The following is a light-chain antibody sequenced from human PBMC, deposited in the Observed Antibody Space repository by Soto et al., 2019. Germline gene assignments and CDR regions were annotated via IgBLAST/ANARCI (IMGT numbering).Light chain of an antibody. V-gene: IGKV3-11*01. CDR3: QQRSNWPPVT. CDR2: DAS. Sequence: EIVMTQSPATLSVSPGGRATLSCRASQSISDTLAWYQQKPGQAPRLLIYDASNRATGIPARFSGSGSGTDFTLTISSLEPEDFAVYYCQQRSNWPPVTFGGGTKV. J-gene: IGKJ4*01. CDR1: QSISDT.